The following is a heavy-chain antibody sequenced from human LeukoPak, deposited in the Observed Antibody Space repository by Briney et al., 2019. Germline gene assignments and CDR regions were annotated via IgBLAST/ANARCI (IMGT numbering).Heavy chain of an antibody. Sequence: SETLSLTCTVSGGSISSYYWSWIRQPAGKGLEWIGRIYTSGSTNYNPSLKSRVTISVDTSKNQFSLKLSSVTAADTAVYYCARGLAAAGYYYYYYYMDVWGKGTTVTVSS. J-gene: IGHJ6*03. CDR2: IYTSGST. CDR1: GGSISSYY. D-gene: IGHD6-13*01. CDR3: ARGLAAAGYYYYYYYMDV. V-gene: IGHV4-4*07.